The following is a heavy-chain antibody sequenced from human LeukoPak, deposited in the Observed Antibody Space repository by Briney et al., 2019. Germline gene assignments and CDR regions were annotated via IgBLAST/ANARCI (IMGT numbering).Heavy chain of an antibody. CDR2: VFHSGST. CDR1: GASISSYY. D-gene: IGHD3-10*01. CDR3: GRHGGATMVRGVLVDAFDI. J-gene: IGHJ3*02. Sequence: SETLSLTCTVSGASISSYYWSWIRQPPGKGLEWIGYVFHSGSTNYNASLKSRVTISVDRTKHQLSLNLNSVTAADTAVYYCGRHGGATMVRGVLVDAFDIWGQGTMVTVSS. V-gene: IGHV4-59*08.